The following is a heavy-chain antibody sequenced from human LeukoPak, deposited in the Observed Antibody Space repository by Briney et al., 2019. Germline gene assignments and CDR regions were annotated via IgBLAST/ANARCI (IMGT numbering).Heavy chain of an antibody. CDR1: GFTFSSYW. CDR3: ARDKIEGPTKLDY. CDR2: IKQDESEK. D-gene: IGHD1-1*01. Sequence: GGSLTPSCAASGFTFSSYWMSWVRQAPGKGLEWVANIKQDESEKYYVDSVKGRFTISRDNAKNSLYLQMNSLRAEDTAVYYCARDKIEGPTKLDYWGQGILVTVSS. J-gene: IGHJ4*02. V-gene: IGHV3-7*01.